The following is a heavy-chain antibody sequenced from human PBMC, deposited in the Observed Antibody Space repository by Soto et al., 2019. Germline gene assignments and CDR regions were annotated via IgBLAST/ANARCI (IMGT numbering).Heavy chain of an antibody. V-gene: IGHV3-33*01. J-gene: IGHJ6*02. CDR1: GFTFSSYG. Sequence: PGESLKISCAASGFTFSSYGMHWVRQAPGKGLEWVAVIWYDGSNKYYADSVKGRFTISKDNSKNTLYLQMNSLRAEDTAVYYCARDPNVRFSQPGYYYYGMDVWGQGTTVTVSS. CDR3: ARDPNVRFSQPGYYYYGMDV. D-gene: IGHD3-3*01. CDR2: IWYDGSNK.